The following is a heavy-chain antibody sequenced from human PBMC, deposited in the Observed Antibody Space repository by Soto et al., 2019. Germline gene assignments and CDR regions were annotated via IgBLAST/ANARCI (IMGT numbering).Heavy chain of an antibody. CDR3: SREGDVPYYIYGMDV. CDR1: GYTFTSYG. J-gene: IGHJ6*02. V-gene: IGHV1-18*01. CDR2: ISGYNGKT. D-gene: IGHD3-22*01. Sequence: QVPLVQSGGEVRKPGASVTVSCKASGYTFTSYGIIWVRPAPGKGLEWLVWISGYNGKTNNAQKVQDRATMTPDTSTSTVYVELRSLLFHDTAVYYWSREGDVPYYIYGMDVFCQGTTGTVSS.